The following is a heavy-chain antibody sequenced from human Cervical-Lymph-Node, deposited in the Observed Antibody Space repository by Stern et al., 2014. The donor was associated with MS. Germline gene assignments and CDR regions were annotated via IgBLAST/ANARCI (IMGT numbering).Heavy chain of an antibody. J-gene: IGHJ5*02. CDR1: GGSFSGYY. D-gene: IGHD3-22*01. V-gene: IGHV4-34*01. CDR3: ARGDYYDSSGYSS. Sequence: QVQLQQWGAGLLKPSETLSLTCAVYGGSFSGYYWSWIRQPPGKGLEWIGEINHSGSTNYNPSLKSRVTISVDTSKNQFSLKLSSVTAADTAVYYCARGDYYDSSGYSSWGQGTLVTVSS. CDR2: INHSGST.